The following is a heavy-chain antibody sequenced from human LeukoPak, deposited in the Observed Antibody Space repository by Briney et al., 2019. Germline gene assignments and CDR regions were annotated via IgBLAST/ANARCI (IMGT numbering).Heavy chain of an antibody. J-gene: IGHJ5*02. D-gene: IGHD3-10*01. CDR2: IYYSGST. CDR3: ASTPHYYGSGSYFWWFDP. V-gene: IGHV4-59*01. Sequence: EPSETLSLTCTVSGGSISSYYWSWIRQPPGKGLEWIGYIYYSGSTNYNPSLKSRVTISVDTSKNQFSLKLSSVTAADTAVYYCASTPHYYGSGSYFWWFDPWGQGTLVTVSS. CDR1: GGSISSYY.